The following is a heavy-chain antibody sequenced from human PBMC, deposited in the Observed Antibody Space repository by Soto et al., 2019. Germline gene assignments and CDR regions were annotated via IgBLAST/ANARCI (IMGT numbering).Heavy chain of an antibody. CDR3: ARSDCSSTSCFTPPHWFDP. V-gene: IGHV1-18*01. J-gene: IGHJ5*02. D-gene: IGHD2-2*01. CDR1: GYTFTSYG. Sequence: QVPLVQSGAEVKKPGASVKVSCKASGYTFTSYGISWVRQAPGQGLEWMGWISAYNGNTNYAQKLQGRVTMTTDTSTSTAYMELRSLRSDDTAVYYCARSDCSSTSCFTPPHWFDPWGQGTLVTVSS. CDR2: ISAYNGNT.